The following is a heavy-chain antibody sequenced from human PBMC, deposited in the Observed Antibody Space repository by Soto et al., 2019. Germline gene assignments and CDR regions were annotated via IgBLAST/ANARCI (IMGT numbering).Heavy chain of an antibody. CDR3: ARGNWNDEGYYDAMAV. CDR2: TYYRSKWYS. Sequence: SQTLSLTCVISGDSVSRNSGAWNWIRQSPSGGLQWLGRTYYRSKWYSEYAPSVKSRITINPDTAKNQFALQLKSVTPDDSGVYYCARGNWNDEGYYDAMAVWGQGIRVTVSS. D-gene: IGHD1-1*01. CDR1: GDSVSRNSGA. J-gene: IGHJ6*02. V-gene: IGHV6-1*01.